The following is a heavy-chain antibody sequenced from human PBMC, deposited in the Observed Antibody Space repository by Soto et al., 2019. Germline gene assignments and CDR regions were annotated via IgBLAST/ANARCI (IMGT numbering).Heavy chain of an antibody. CDR2: ISDNDGNT. CDR1: GFTFSSYA. D-gene: IGHD3-22*01. J-gene: IGHJ4*02. V-gene: IGHV3-23*01. CDR3: ATETGWSSGYPYLYY. Sequence: EVQLLESGGGLVQPGGSLRLSCAASGFTFSSYAMSWVRQAPGKGLEWVSTISDNDGNTYCAVSVKGRFTISRDNTRNALYLQMNSLRADDTAVYYCATETGWSSGYPYLYYCGQGTLVTVSS.